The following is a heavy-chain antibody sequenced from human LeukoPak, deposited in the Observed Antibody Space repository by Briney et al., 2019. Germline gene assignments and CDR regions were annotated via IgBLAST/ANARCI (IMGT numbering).Heavy chain of an antibody. D-gene: IGHD5-24*01. CDR3: ASDVAREFDY. Sequence: ASVKVSCKASGYIFISYYIHWVRQAPGQGLEWMGVINPSDGSTNYAQKFQGRVTMTRDTSTTTVHLELSGLRSEDTAVYYCASDVAREFDYWGQGTLVTVSS. J-gene: IGHJ4*02. CDR2: INPSDGST. V-gene: IGHV1-46*01. CDR1: GYIFISYY.